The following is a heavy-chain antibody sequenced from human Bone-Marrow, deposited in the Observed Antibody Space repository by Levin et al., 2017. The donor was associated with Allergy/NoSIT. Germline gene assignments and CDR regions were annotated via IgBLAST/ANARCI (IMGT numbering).Heavy chain of an antibody. CDR1: GFTFSSYW. D-gene: IGHD6-13*01. J-gene: IGHJ4*02. Sequence: GESLKISCAASGFTFSSYWMSWVRQAPGKGLEWVANIKQDGSEKYYVDSVKGRFTISRDNAKNSLYLQMNSLRAEDTAVYYCARVRGHRRWYSSSWYFDYWGQGTLVTVSS. CDR3: ARVRGHRRWYSSSWYFDY. CDR2: IKQDGSEK. V-gene: IGHV3-7*03.